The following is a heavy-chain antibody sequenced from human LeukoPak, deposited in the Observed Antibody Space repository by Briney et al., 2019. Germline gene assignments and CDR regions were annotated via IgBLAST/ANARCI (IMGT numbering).Heavy chain of an antibody. CDR1: GGSISSFSYY. CDR3: ARVTSMTVYYYYYMDV. J-gene: IGHJ6*03. V-gene: IGHV4-39*01. D-gene: IGHD2-21*02. CDR2: IYYSGAT. Sequence: SETLSLTCTVSGGSISSFSYYWGWIRQPPGKGLEWIGSIYYSGATYYNPSLKSRVTISVDTSKNQFSLKLSSVTAADTAVYYCARVTSMTVYYYYYMDVWGKGTTVTVSS.